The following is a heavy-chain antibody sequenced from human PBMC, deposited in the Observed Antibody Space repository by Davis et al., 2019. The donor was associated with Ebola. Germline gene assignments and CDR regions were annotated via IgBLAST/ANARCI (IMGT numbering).Heavy chain of an antibody. D-gene: IGHD2-15*01. J-gene: IGHJ6*02. V-gene: IGHV1-18*01. Sequence: AASVKVSCKASGGTFSSYAISWVRQAPGQGLEWMGWISAYNGNTNYAQKLQGRVTITADKSTSTAYMELSSLRSEDTAVYYCAREVYGLAYGMDVWGQGTTVTVSS. CDR3: AREVYGLAYGMDV. CDR1: GGTFSSYA. CDR2: ISAYNGNT.